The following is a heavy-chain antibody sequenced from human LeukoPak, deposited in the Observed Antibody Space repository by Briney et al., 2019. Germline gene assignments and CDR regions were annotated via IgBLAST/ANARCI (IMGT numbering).Heavy chain of an antibody. Sequence: SGGSLRLSCAPSGLTFSSYGMSWVRQAPGKGLEWVSAISGSGGSTYYADSVKGRFTISRDNSKNTLYLQMNSLRAEDTAVYYCAKVAPIRGVPNMGPLRGVVGRLDYWGQGTLVTVSS. V-gene: IGHV3-23*01. D-gene: IGHD3-10*01. CDR2: ISGSGGST. J-gene: IGHJ4*02. CDR3: AKVAPIRGVPNMGPLRGVVGRLDY. CDR1: GLTFSSYG.